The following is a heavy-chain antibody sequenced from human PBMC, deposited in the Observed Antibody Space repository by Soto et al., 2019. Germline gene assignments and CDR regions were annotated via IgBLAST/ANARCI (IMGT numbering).Heavy chain of an antibody. V-gene: IGHV3-23*01. CDR3: AKDRLAGNFDY. CDR1: GFTFNNYA. J-gene: IGHJ4*02. CDR2: ISNTGGGT. Sequence: EVQLLDSGGGLVQPGGSLGLSCAASGFTFNNYAMNCVRQAPGMGLEWVATISNTGGGTYYADSVKGRFTISRDNSKNTLYLQMSSLRVDDTAVYYCAKDRLAGNFDYWGQGTQVTVSS.